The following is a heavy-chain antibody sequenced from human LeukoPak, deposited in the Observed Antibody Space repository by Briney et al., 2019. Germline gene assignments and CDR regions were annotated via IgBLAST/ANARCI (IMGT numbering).Heavy chain of an antibody. V-gene: IGHV5-51*01. CDR3: VRHYGNYYMDV. D-gene: IGHD4-17*01. CDR1: GYSFTSYW. J-gene: IGHJ6*03. Sequence: HGESLKISCKGSGYSFTSYWIGWVRQMPGKGLEWMGVIYPSDSHTIYSPSFQGQVTISADKSISTAYLQWSSLKASDTAMYYCVRHYGNYYMDVWGKGTTVTISS. CDR2: IYPSDSHT.